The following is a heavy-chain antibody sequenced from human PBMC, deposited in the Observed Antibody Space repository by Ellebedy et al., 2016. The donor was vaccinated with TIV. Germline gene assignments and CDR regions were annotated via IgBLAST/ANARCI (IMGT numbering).Heavy chain of an antibody. CDR3: ARDGEYCTGGTCYLY. Sequence: GESLKISXAASGFIVSNYMSWVRQAPGKGLEWVAVLYSGGSTSYAESVKGRFTISRDTSENTVILHMNNLRADDAAVYYCARDGEYCTGGTCYLYWGQGTLVTVSS. V-gene: IGHV3-53*01. J-gene: IGHJ4*02. CDR1: GFIVSNY. D-gene: IGHD2-15*01. CDR2: LYSGGST.